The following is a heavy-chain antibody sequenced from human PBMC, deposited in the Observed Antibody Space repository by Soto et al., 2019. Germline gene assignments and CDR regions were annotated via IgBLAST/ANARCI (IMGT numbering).Heavy chain of an antibody. J-gene: IGHJ6*02. CDR1: GFTFSSYD. Sequence: GGSLRLSCAASGFTFSSYDIHWVRQATGKGLEWVSAIGTAGDTYYPGSVKGRFTISRENAKNSLYLQMNSLRAEDTAVYYCARNDFRYGMDVWGQGTTVTVSS. CDR2: IGTAGDT. CDR3: ARNDFRYGMDV. V-gene: IGHV3-13*01. D-gene: IGHD3-3*01.